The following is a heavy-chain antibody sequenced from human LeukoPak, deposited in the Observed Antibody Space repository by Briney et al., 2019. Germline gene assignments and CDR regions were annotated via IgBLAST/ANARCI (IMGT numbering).Heavy chain of an antibody. CDR3: AKSHGYGLVDI. Sequence: SETLSLTCTVSGGSISTSSYYWGWVRQPPGKGVEWIGNIFYSGSAYYSPSLKSRVTISLDTSRNQFSLKLNSVTAADTAVYYCAKSHGYGLVDIWGQGTMVTVSS. D-gene: IGHD3-10*01. V-gene: IGHV4-39*07. CDR1: GGSISTSSYY. J-gene: IGHJ3*02. CDR2: IFYSGSA.